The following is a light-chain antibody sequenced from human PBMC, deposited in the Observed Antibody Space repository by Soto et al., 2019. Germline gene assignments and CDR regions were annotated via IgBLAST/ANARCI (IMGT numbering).Light chain of an antibody. V-gene: IGKV1-5*03. CDR2: KAS. Sequence: DIQMTQSPSTLSASVGDRVTITCRARQSISSWLAWYQQKPGKAPKLLIYKASSLESGVPSRFSGSGSGTEFTLTISSLQPDDFATYYCEQYNGYPRTFGQGTKVELK. CDR1: QSISSW. CDR3: EQYNGYPRT. J-gene: IGKJ1*01.